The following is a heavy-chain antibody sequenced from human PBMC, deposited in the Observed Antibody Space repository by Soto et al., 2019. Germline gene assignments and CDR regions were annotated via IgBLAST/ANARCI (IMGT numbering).Heavy chain of an antibody. CDR3: ARDRQPPRWGTTKRDYGMDV. J-gene: IGHJ6*02. CDR2: ISSSSSYT. CDR1: GFTFSDYY. Sequence: PGGSLRLSCAASGFTFSDYYMSWIRQAPGKGLEWVSYISSSSSYTNYADSVKGRFTISRDNAKNSLYLQMNSLRAEDTAVYYCARDRQPPRWGTTKRDYGMDVWGQGTTVTVSS. V-gene: IGHV3-11*06. D-gene: IGHD1-26*01.